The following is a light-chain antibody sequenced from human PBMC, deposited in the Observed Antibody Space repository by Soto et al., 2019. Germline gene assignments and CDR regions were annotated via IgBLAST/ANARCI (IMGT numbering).Light chain of an antibody. Sequence: DIQMTQSPSTLSASVGDRVTITCRASQSISSWLAWYQQKPGKAPKVLIYDASSLESGVPSRFSGSGSGTEFTLTISSLQPDDFVTYYCQQYNTYSRTFGQGTKVDIK. J-gene: IGKJ1*01. V-gene: IGKV1-5*01. CDR2: DAS. CDR3: QQYNTYSRT. CDR1: QSISSW.